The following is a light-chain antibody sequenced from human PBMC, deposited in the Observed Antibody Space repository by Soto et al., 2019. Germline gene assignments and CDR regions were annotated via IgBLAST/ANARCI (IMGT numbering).Light chain of an antibody. V-gene: IGKV3-15*01. CDR2: GAS. J-gene: IGKJ1*01. CDR3: QQYNNLPLT. CDR1: QSVSSR. Sequence: EIVMTQSPATLSVSPGERATLSCRASQSVSSRLAWFQQKPGQAPRLLIYGASTRDTGIPDRFSGSGSGTEFTLTISSLQSEDFAVYYCQQYNNLPLTFGQGTKVEIK.